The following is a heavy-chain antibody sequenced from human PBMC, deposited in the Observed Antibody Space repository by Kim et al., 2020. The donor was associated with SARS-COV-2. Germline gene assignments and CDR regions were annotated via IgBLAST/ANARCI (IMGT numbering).Heavy chain of an antibody. CDR1: GGSISSGGYY. CDR2: IYYSGST. V-gene: IGHV4-31*03. J-gene: IGHJ5*02. Sequence: SETLSLTCTVSGGSISSGGYYWSWIRQHPGKGLEWIGYIYYSGSTYYNPSLKSRVTISVDTSKNQFSLKLSSVTAADTAVYYCAKCQYNWFDPWGQGTLVTVSS. CDR3: AKCQYNWFDP.